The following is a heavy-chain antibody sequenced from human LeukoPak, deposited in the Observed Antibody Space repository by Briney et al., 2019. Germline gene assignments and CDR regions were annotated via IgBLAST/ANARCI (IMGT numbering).Heavy chain of an antibody. J-gene: IGHJ6*02. CDR3: ARLGGYYDMDV. V-gene: IGHV3-53*01. CDR1: GFTVSSKY. CDR2: LYSGETT. D-gene: IGHD3-16*01. Sequence: GGSLRLSCAASGFTVSSKYMSWVRQAPGKGLEWVSLLYSGETTYYADSVKGRFTISRDNSKNTLYLQMNSLRAEDTAVYYCARLGGYYDMDVWAQGPRSPSP.